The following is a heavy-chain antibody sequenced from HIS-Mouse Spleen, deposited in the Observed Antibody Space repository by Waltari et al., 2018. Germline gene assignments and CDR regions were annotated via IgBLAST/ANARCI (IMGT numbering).Heavy chain of an antibody. CDR3: AKGGGYCSGGSCYYFDY. V-gene: IGHV3-33*06. J-gene: IGHJ4*02. CDR1: GFTFSRYG. CDR2: IWYDGNNK. D-gene: IGHD2-15*01. Sequence: QVQLVESGGGVVQPGRSLRLSCAASGFTFSRYGMHWVRQAQGQGLEWVAVIWYDGNNKYYADSVKRRFTISRDNSTNTLYLQMNSLRAEDTAVYYCAKGGGYCSGGSCYYFDYWGQGTLVTVSS.